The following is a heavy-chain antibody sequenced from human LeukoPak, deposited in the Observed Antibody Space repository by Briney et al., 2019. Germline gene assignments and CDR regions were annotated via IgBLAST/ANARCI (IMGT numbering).Heavy chain of an antibody. CDR2: ISGDGGST. Sequence: GGSLRLSCAASGFTFSSYAMSWVRQAPGKGLEWVSAISGDGGSTFYADSAKGRFTIARDNSKDTLSLHLDSLRAEDTAIYYCATPRAGSGYYYYFDYWGQGTLVTVSS. D-gene: IGHD3-22*01. J-gene: IGHJ4*02. V-gene: IGHV3-23*01. CDR1: GFTFSSYA. CDR3: ATPRAGSGYYYYFDY.